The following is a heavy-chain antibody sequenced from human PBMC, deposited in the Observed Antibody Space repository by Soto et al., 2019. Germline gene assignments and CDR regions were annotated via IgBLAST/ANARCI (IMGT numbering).Heavy chain of an antibody. D-gene: IGHD6-6*01. Sequence: TLSLTCTFSGGSISIGGYYWSWIRQHPGKGLEWIGYIYYSGSTYCNPSLKSRVTISVDTYKNQFSLKLSSVTAADTAVYYCARDGVSSSFLFDYWGQGTLVTVSS. CDR3: ARDGVSSSFLFDY. CDR2: IYYSGST. CDR1: GGSISIGGYY. J-gene: IGHJ4*02. V-gene: IGHV4-31*03.